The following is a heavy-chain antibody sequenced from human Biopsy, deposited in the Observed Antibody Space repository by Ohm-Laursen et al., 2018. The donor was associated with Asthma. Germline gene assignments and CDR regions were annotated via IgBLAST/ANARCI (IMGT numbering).Heavy chain of an antibody. CDR2: ISYDGYKK. J-gene: IGHJ4*02. V-gene: IGHV3-30-3*01. CDR1: GFTFSSYA. D-gene: IGHD2-21*01. CDR3: VRWRSGYPDHYSDF. Sequence: SLRLSCTASGFTFSSYAMHWVRQAPGRGLELVAVISYDGYKKYYADSVKGRFTISRDNSKNTLDLQMNSLRGDDTAVYYCVRWRSGYPDHYSDFWGPGTLVTVSS.